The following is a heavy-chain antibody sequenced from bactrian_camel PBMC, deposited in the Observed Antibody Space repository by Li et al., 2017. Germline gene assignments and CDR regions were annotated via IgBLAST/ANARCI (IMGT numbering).Heavy chain of an antibody. CDR1: GNTYSTNY. Sequence: HVQLVESGGGSVQTGGSLRLACAASGNTYSTNYCMAWFRQAPGKEREGVARIHTGGGAPYYADSVKGRFTISRDNAKNTVYLQMNSLKSEDTALYYCASVPQAPRADCNGGYCYTQGQGTQVTVS. J-gene: IGHJ4*01. V-gene: IGHV3S54*01. CDR2: IHTGGGAP. D-gene: IGHD2*01.